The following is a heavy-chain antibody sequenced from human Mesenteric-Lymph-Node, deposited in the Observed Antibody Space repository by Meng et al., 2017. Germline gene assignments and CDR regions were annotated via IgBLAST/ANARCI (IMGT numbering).Heavy chain of an antibody. Sequence: GGSLRLSCAASGFTFSSYYMNWVRQAPGKGLEWVSSISSSTNNIYYADPVKGRFTISRDNAKNSVYLQMNSLKTEDTALYYCTTELGLEYDFIWGSYRPLDYFDYWGQGTLVTVSS. V-gene: IGHV3-21*03. J-gene: IGHJ4*02. CDR1: GFTFSSYY. CDR3: TTELGLEYDFIWGSYRPLDYFDY. D-gene: IGHD3-16*02. CDR2: ISSSTNNI.